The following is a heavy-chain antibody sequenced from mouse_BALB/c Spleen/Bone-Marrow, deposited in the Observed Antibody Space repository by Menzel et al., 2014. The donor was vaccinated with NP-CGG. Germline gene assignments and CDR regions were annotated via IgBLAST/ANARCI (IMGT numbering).Heavy chain of an antibody. D-gene: IGHD3-3*01. CDR1: GFTFSGYG. J-gene: IGHJ2*01. V-gene: IGHV5-6-3*01. CDR3: ARGRDWFDY. CDR2: ISGSGSST. Sequence: EVQVVESGGGLVQPGGSLKLSCAASGFTFSGYGMSWVRQTPDKGLELVTTISGSGSSTYYPDSVEGRFTISRDNARNTLYLQMSSLKSEDTAMYYCARGRDWFDYWGQGTTLTVSS.